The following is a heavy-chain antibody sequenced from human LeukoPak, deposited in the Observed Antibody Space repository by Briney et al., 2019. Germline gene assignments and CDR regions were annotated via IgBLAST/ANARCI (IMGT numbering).Heavy chain of an antibody. V-gene: IGHV3-23*01. CDR2: ISGSGGST. J-gene: IGHJ4*02. D-gene: IGHD3-3*01. Sequence: GGSLRLSCAASGFTFSSYAMSWVRQAPGKGLEWVSAISGSGGSTYYADSVKGRFTISRDNSKNTLYLQMNSLIAEDTAVYYCAKAASGYDFWSGYYRESFWDYWGQGTLVTVSS. CDR3: AKAASGYDFWSGYYRESFWDY. CDR1: GFTFSSYA.